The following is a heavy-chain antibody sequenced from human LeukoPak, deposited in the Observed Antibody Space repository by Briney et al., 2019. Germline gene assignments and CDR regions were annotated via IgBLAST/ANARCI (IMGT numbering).Heavy chain of an antibody. CDR3: ARALINWNYYDSSGYYSYYFDY. CDR1: GGTFISYA. D-gene: IGHD3-22*01. V-gene: IGHV1-69*01. CDR2: IIPIFGTA. Sequence: SVKVSCKASGGTFISYAISWVRQAPGQGLEWMGGIIPIFGTANYAQKFQGRVTITADESTSTAYMELSSLRSEDTAVYYCARALINWNYYDSSGYYSYYFDYWGQGTLVTVSS. J-gene: IGHJ4*02.